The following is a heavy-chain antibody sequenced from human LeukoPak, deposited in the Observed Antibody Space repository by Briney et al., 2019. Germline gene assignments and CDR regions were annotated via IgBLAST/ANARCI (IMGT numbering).Heavy chain of an antibody. CDR1: GFTFDDYG. CDR2: ISGSGGST. V-gene: IGHV3-23*01. CDR3: AKVQQQLVLSHFDY. D-gene: IGHD6-13*01. Sequence: QTGGSLRLSCAASGFTFDDYGMSWVRQAPGKGLEWVSAISGSGGSTYYADSVKGRFTISRDNSKNTLYLQMNSLRAEDTAVYYCAKVQQQLVLSHFDYWGQGTLVTVSS. J-gene: IGHJ4*02.